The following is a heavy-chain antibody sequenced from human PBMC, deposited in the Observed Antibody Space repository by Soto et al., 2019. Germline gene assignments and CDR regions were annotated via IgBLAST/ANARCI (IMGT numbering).Heavy chain of an antibody. Sequence: SLTVYCTGSGGSFSSDAISWVRQTPGQGLEWMGGIIPIFGTANYAKKFQGRVTITADESTSTAYMELSSLRSEDTAVYYCARDLSGGSAGRDYWGQGTLVPVSS. J-gene: IGHJ4*02. V-gene: IGHV1-69*01. CDR3: ARDLSGGSAGRDY. CDR1: GGSFSSDA. D-gene: IGHD2-15*01. CDR2: IIPIFGTA.